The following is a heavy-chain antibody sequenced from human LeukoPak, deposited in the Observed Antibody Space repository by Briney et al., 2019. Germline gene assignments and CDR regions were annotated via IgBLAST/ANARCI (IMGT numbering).Heavy chain of an antibody. Sequence: GGSLRLSCAASGFTVSDNYMSWVRQAPGRGLERASVIYSGGSPYYADSVKGRFTISRDNSKNTLYLQMNSLRAEDTAVYYCARDRYFGSGSYGSDYWGQGTLVTVSS. CDR3: ARDRYFGSGSYGSDY. CDR1: GFTVSDNY. CDR2: IYSGGSP. D-gene: IGHD3-10*01. V-gene: IGHV3-66*01. J-gene: IGHJ4*02.